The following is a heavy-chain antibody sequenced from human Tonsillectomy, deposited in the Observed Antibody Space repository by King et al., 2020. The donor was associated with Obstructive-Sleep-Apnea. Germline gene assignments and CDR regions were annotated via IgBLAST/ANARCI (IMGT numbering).Heavy chain of an antibody. D-gene: IGHD3-9*01. Sequence: QLQESGPGLVKPPETLSLTCTVSGGSISSSSYYWGWIRQPPGKGLEWIGNIYYSGSTSYNPSLKSRVTISADMSRNQFSLKLTSVTAADTAVYYCALRYFEWISQTNNGLDAWGHGITVTVSS. CDR1: GGSISSSSYY. J-gene: IGHJ6*02. V-gene: IGHV4-39*01. CDR2: IYYSGST. CDR3: ALRYFEWISQTNNGLDA.